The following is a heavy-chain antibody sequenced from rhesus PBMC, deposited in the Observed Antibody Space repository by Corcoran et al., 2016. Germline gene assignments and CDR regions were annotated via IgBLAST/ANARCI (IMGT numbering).Heavy chain of an antibody. D-gene: IGHD2-39*01. V-gene: IGHV4-93*02. Sequence: QVQLQESGPAVVGPSETLSLTCAVSGDSISTNNWWNWIRQSPGRGLEGMGCLFGMGGRPEYNHSLWSRVPISMDTSKNQFALKLSSVAAADTALYFCGGHSPGRHYFDYWGQGVLVTVSS. CDR3: GGHSPGRHYFDY. CDR1: GDSISTNNW. J-gene: IGHJ4*01. CDR2: LFGMGGRP.